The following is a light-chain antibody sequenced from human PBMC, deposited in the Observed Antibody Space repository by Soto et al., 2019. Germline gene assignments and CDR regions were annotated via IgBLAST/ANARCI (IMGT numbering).Light chain of an antibody. CDR3: CSYTTSSTRV. CDR1: RSDVGAYKF. J-gene: IGLJ1*01. CDR2: EVT. V-gene: IGLV2-14*01. Sequence: QSALTQPASVSGSPGQSITISCTGTRSDVGAYKFVSWYQQHPGKAPKLMIYEVTKRPSGVSNRFSGSKSGNTASLTISGLQAEDEADYYCCSYTTSSTRVFGTGTKLTVL.